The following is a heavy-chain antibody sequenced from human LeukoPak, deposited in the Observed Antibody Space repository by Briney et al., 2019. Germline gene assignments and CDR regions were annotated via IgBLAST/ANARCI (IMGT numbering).Heavy chain of an antibody. D-gene: IGHD4/OR15-4a*01. V-gene: IGHV3-23*01. CDR1: GFTFGTYA. Sequence: GGSLRLSCAASGFTFGTYAMSWVRQAPGKGLEWVSTIDNSGGYTYYGDSVKGRFTISRDNSKNTLFLQMNSLRVEDSAVYYCARRLWGEITAHLFDYWGQGTLVTVSS. J-gene: IGHJ4*02. CDR2: IDNSGGYT. CDR3: ARRLWGEITAHLFDY.